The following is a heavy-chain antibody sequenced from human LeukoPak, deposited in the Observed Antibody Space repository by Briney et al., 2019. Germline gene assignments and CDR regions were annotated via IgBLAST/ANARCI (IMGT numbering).Heavy chain of an antibody. J-gene: IGHJ2*01. CDR2: IYYSGST. D-gene: IGHD4-17*01. CDR1: GGSISSGDYY. CDR3: ARTYGDYLPLGYFDL. Sequence: SETLSLTCTVSGGSISSGDYYWSRIRQPPGKGLEWIGYIYYSGSTYYNPSLKSRVTISVDTSKNQFSLKLSSVTAADTAVYYCARTYGDYLPLGYFDLWGRGTLVTVSS. V-gene: IGHV4-30-4*08.